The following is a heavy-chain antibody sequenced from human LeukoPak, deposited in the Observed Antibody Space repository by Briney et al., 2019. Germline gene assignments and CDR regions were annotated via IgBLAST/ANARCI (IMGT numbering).Heavy chain of an antibody. J-gene: IGHJ6*02. CDR2: ISWNSGSI. CDR1: GFTFGDYA. Sequence: GGSLRLSCAASGFTFGDYAMHWVRQAPGKGLEWVSGISWNSGSIGYADSVKGRFTISRDNAKNSLYLQMNSLRAEDTALYYCAKDISYGDYYGMDVWGQGTTVTVSS. CDR3: AKDISYGDYYGMDV. V-gene: IGHV3-9*01. D-gene: IGHD4-17*01.